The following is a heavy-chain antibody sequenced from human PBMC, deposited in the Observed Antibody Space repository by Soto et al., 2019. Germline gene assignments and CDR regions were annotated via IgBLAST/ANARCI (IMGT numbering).Heavy chain of an antibody. CDR3: ARGATTVTPRWYFDL. Sequence: GGSLRLSCAASGFTFSSYDMHWVRQATGKGLEWVSAIGTAGDTYYPGSVKGRFTISRENAKNSLYLQMNSLRAGDTAVYYCARGATTVTPRWYFDLWGRGTLVTVSS. J-gene: IGHJ2*01. D-gene: IGHD4-17*01. CDR1: GFTFSSYD. CDR2: IGTAGDT. V-gene: IGHV3-13*01.